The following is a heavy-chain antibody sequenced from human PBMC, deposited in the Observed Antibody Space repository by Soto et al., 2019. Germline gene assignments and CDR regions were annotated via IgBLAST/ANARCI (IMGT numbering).Heavy chain of an antibody. J-gene: IGHJ3*02. CDR2: INAGNGNT. V-gene: IGHV1-3*01. CDR1: GYTFTSYA. D-gene: IGHD6-13*01. CDR3: ASIAAADPVGAFDI. Sequence: QVQLVQSGAEVKKPGASVKVSCKASGYTFTSYAMHWVRQAPGQRLEWMGWINAGNGNTKYSQKFQGRVTITRDTSASTAYMEMSSLRSEDTAVYYCASIAAADPVGAFDIWGQGTMVTVSS.